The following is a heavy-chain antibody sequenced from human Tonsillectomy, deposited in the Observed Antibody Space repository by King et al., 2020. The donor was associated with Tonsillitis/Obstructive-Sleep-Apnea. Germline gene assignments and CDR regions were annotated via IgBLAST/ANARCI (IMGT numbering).Heavy chain of an antibody. CDR3: ARHIYSGYDRFDS. V-gene: IGHV4-39*01. D-gene: IGHD5-12*01. J-gene: IGHJ4*02. CDR1: GGSISSSSYY. CDR2: ISDSGRT. Sequence: QLQESGPGLVKPSETLSLTCTVSGGSISSSSYYWAWFRQPPGKGLEWIGRISDSGRTYFNPSLKSRVTISVDTSKNQFSLKLNSVTAADTAVFYCARHIYSGYDRFDSWGQGTLVTVSS.